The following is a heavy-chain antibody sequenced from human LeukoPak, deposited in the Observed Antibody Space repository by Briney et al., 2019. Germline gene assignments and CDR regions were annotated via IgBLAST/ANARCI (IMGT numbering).Heavy chain of an antibody. V-gene: IGHV4-30-4*01. CDR1: GGSISSGDYY. D-gene: IGHD3-3*01. J-gene: IGHJ5*02. CDR2: IYYSGST. Sequence: PSETLSLTCTVSGGSISSGDYYWSWIRQPPGKGLEWIGYIYYSGSTYYNPSLKSRVTISVDTSKNQFSLKLSSVTAADTAVYYCARGVDFWSGFPNWFDPWGQGTLVTVSS. CDR3: ARGVDFWSGFPNWFDP.